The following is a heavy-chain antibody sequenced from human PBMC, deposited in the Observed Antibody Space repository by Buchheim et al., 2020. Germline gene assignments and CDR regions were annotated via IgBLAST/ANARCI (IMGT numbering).Heavy chain of an antibody. D-gene: IGHD3-10*01. J-gene: IGHJ4*02. Sequence: QVQLVESGGGLVKPGGSLRLSCAASGFTFSDYYMSWIRQAPGKGLEWVSYISSSSSNTNYADSVKGRFTISRDNSKNSLYLQMNSRRAADTAVYYCARYILLKEYYYCSESDFGYWGQGTL. CDR1: GFTFSDYY. CDR3: ARYILLKEYYYCSESDFGY. CDR2: ISSSSSNT. V-gene: IGHV3-11*05.